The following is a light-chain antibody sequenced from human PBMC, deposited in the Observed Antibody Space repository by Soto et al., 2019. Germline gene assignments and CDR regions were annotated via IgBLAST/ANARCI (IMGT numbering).Light chain of an antibody. CDR3: MQGTHWPRS. V-gene: IGKV2-30*02. CDR1: QSLVHSNGNTY. CDR2: QVS. J-gene: IGKJ4*01. Sequence: DVVMTQSPLSLPVTLGQPASISCRSNQSLVHSNGNTYLNWFQQRPGQSPRRLIYQVSNRDSGVPDRFSGSGLGTDFTLKVSRVEAADVGVYYYCMQGTHWPRSFGGGTKVETK.